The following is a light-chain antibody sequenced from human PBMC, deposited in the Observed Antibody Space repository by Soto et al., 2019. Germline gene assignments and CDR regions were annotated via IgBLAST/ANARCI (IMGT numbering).Light chain of an antibody. J-gene: IGKJ4*01. CDR1: QSVSSY. Sequence: EIVLTQSPATLSLSPGERATLSCRASQSVSSYLLWYQQKPGQAPRLLIYDASNRASGTPARFSGSGSETDFTLTISRLEPEDFAVYYCQQYGSSPSFGGGTKVDIK. CDR2: DAS. CDR3: QQYGSSPS. V-gene: IGKV3-20*01.